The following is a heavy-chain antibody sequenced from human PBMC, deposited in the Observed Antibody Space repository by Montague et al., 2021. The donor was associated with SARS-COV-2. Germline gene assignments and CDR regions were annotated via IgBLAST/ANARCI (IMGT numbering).Heavy chain of an antibody. CDR2: IGSGGNT. CDR3: ASYGVKSPGAFDI. Sequence: SRRLSLSASKFTFNTYAMTWVRQAPGKGLEWVSCIGSGGNTFFADSVQGRFTISRDFSTNTVFLQMNRLRADDTAMYFCASYGVKSPGAFDIWGQGTLVTVSS. D-gene: IGHD4-17*01. CDR1: KFTFNTYA. V-gene: IGHV3-23*01. J-gene: IGHJ3*02.